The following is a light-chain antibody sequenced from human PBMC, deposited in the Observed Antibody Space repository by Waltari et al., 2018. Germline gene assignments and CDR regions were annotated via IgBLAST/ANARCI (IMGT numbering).Light chain of an antibody. CDR1: QNIKIW. CDR2: KAS. V-gene: IGKV1-5*03. CDR3: QQYDTYPWT. Sequence: DIQMTQSPSTLSASVGDRVTTTCRASQNIKIWLTLYQQNPGKAPNLLIYKASSLQSGVPSRFSGSGSGTEFALTINSLQPDDFATYYCQQYDTYPWTFGHGTKVEIK. J-gene: IGKJ1*01.